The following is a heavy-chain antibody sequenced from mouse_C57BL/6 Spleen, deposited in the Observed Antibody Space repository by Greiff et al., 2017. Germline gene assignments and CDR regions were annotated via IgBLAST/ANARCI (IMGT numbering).Heavy chain of an antibody. CDR3: ARPYYYGSSPDAMDY. V-gene: IGHV1-50*01. CDR1: GYTFTSYW. Sequence: QVQLQQPGAELVKPGASVKLSCKASGYTFTSYWMQWVKQRPGQGLEWIGEIDPSDSYTNYNQKFKGKATLTVDTSSSTAYMQLSSLTSEDSAVYYCARPYYYGSSPDAMDYWGQGTSVTVSS. CDR2: IDPSDSYT. D-gene: IGHD1-1*01. J-gene: IGHJ4*01.